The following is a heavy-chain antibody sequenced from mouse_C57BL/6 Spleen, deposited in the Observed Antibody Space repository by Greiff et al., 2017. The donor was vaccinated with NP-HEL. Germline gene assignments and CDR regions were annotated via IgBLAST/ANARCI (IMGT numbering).Heavy chain of an antibody. CDR2: IHPNSGST. Sequence: QVQLQQPGAELVKPGASVKLSCKASGYTFTSYWMHWVKQRPGQGLEWIGMIHPNSGSTNYNEKFKSKATLTVDKSSSTAYMQLSSLTSEDSAVYYCARGDYDSLYYYAMDYWGQGTSVTVSS. CDR3: ARGDYDSLYYYAMDY. V-gene: IGHV1-64*01. D-gene: IGHD2-4*01. J-gene: IGHJ4*01. CDR1: GYTFTSYW.